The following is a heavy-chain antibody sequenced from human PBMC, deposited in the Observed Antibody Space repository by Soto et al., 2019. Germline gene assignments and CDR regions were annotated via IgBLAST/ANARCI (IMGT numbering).Heavy chain of an antibody. D-gene: IGHD6-6*01. CDR2: ISWDGGST. CDR3: AKDGIAARPVSYYYGMVV. V-gene: IGHV3-43*01. Sequence: GGSLRLSCATSGFTFDDYTMHWVRQAPGKGLEWVSLISWDGGSTYYADSVKGRFTISRDNSKNSLYLQMNSLRTEDTALYYCAKDGIAARPVSYYYGMVVWGQGTTVTVS. J-gene: IGHJ6*02. CDR1: GFTFDDYT.